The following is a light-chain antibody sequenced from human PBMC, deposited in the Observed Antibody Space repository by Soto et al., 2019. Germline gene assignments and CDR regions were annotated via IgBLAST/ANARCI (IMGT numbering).Light chain of an antibody. CDR3: QQRSNLVS. CDR1: QSVITY. V-gene: IGKV3-11*01. CDR2: DAS. Sequence: EIVLTQSPATLSLSPGERATLSCRASQSVITYLGWYQQRPGQAPRLLIYDASNRATGIPARFSGSGSGTDFTPTISSLEPEDSAVYYCQQRSNLVSFGQGTRLEIK. J-gene: IGKJ5*01.